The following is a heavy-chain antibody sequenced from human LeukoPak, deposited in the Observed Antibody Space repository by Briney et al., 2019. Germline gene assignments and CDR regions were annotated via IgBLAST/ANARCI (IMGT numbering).Heavy chain of an antibody. D-gene: IGHD5-18*01. CDR2: IYYSGST. CDR3: ARGGRGYSYGSFDY. CDR1: GGSISSGDYY. Sequence: SETLSLTCTVSGGSISSGDYYWSWIRQPPGKGLEWIGYIYYSGSTYYNPSLKSRVTISVDTSKYQFSLKLSSVTAADTAVYYCARGGRGYSYGSFDYWGQGTLVTVSS. J-gene: IGHJ4*02. V-gene: IGHV4-30-4*01.